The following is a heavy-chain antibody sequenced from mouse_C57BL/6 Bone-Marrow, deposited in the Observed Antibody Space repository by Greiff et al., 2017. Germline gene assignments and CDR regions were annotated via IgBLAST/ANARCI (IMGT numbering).Heavy chain of an antibody. CDR1: GFTFSDFY. CDR3: ARGSYCYGPFAY. J-gene: IGHJ3*01. CDR2: SRNKANDYTT. V-gene: IGHV7-1*01. Sequence: EVQRVESGGGLVQSGRSLRLSCATSGFTFSDFYMEWVRQAPGKGLEWIAASRNKANDYTTEYSASVKGRFIVSRNTAQSFLYLQMNALSAEDPAIYYCARGSYCYGPFAYWGQGTLVTVSA. D-gene: IGHD1-1*01.